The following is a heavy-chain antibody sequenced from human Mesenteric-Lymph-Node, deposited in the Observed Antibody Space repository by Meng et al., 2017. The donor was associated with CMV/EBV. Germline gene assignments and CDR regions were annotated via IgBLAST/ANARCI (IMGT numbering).Heavy chain of an antibody. CDR3: ARPNSGYYDY. CDR1: GFTVSNHY. V-gene: IGHV3-66*04. D-gene: IGHD3-22*01. CDR2: IYRDGTT. J-gene: IGHJ4*02. Sequence: GESLKISCIASGFTVSNHYMNWIRQAPGKGLDWMSVIYRDGTTYYADSMKGRFTISRDNARTSLYLQMSSLRAEDTAVYYCARPNSGYYDYWGQGTLVTVSS.